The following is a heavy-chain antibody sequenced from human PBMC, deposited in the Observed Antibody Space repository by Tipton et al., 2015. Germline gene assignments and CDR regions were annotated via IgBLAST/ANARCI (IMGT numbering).Heavy chain of an antibody. CDR1: GDSIMSYY. D-gene: IGHD3-22*01. Sequence: TLSLTCNASGDSIMSYYWSWIRQPPGKGLEWIGYIFNSGRTSYNPPLKNRVTISVDTSKNQFALKLSSVTAADTAVYYCARAMSRRHSIGYYYYGMDVWGQGTTITVSS. V-gene: IGHV4-59*01. CDR2: IFNSGRT. J-gene: IGHJ6*02. CDR3: ARAMSRRHSIGYYYYGMDV.